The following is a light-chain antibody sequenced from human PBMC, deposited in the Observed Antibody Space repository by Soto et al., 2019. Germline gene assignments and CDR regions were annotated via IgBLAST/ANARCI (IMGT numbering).Light chain of an antibody. CDR1: QSVRDNY. CDR3: QQSGSSPGT. J-gene: IGKJ1*01. Sequence: EIVLTQSPGTVSLSPGERATLSCRASQSVRDNYLAWYQQKPGQAPSLLIFDTSRRATGIPDRFTGSGSGTDFALTISRVEPQDIAVYFCQQSGSSPGTFGQGTKVDIK. V-gene: IGKV3-20*01. CDR2: DTS.